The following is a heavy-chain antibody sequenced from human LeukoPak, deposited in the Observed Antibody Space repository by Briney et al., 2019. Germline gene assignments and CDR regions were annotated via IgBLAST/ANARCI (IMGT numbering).Heavy chain of an antibody. CDR3: ARDRGYNWNDRVFDY. CDR2: ISSSSSYI. V-gene: IGHV3-21*01. D-gene: IGHD1-1*01. CDR1: GFTFSSYS. Sequence: GGSLRLSCAASGFTFSSYSMNWVRQAPGKGLEWVSSISSSSSYIYYADSVKGRFTISRDNAKNSLYLQMNSLRAEDTAVYYCARDRGYNWNDRVFDYWGQGTLVTVSS. J-gene: IGHJ4*02.